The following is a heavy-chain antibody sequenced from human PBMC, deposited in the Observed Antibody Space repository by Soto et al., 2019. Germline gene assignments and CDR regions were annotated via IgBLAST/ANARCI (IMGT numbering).Heavy chain of an antibody. CDR1: GGSFSGYY. V-gene: IGHV4-34*01. J-gene: IGHJ6*02. Sequence: PSETLSLTCAVYGGSFSGYYWISMRRPPRGGLEWIGEINHSGSTNCNPALKGRVTISVDTSKNQFSLKLSSVTAADTAVYYCARGYSSSWYTQNYYYYCGMDVWGQGTTVTVSS. CDR2: INHSGST. CDR3: ARGYSSSWYTQNYYYYCGMDV. D-gene: IGHD6-13*01.